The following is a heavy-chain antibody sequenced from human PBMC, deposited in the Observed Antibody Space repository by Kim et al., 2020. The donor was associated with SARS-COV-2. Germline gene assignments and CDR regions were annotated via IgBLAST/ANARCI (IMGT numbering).Heavy chain of an antibody. Sequence: GGSLRLSCAASGFTFSSYGMHWVRQAPGKGLEWVAVISYDGSNKYYADSVKGRFTISRDNSKNTLYLQMNSLRAEDTAVYYCAKDSSSSWYYFDYWGQGTLVTVSS. CDR3: AKDSSSSWYYFDY. CDR2: ISYDGSNK. V-gene: IGHV3-30*18. D-gene: IGHD6-13*01. CDR1: GFTFSSYG. J-gene: IGHJ4*02.